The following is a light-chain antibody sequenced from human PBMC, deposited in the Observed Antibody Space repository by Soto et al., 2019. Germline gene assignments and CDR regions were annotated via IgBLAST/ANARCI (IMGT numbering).Light chain of an antibody. CDR1: QSISSY. J-gene: IGKJ3*01. Sequence: DIQMTQSPSSLSASVGDRVTITCRASQSISSYLNWYQQKPGKAPKLLIYAASSLQSGVPSRFSGSGSGTDFTLTISSLQPEYFATYYCQQSYSTPPFTFGPGTKVDI. CDR2: AAS. V-gene: IGKV1-39*01. CDR3: QQSYSTPPFT.